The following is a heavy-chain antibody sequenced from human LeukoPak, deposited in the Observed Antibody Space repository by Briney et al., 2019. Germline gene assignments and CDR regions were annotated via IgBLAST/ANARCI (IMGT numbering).Heavy chain of an antibody. CDR1: GFTVSNNY. Sequence: GGSLRLSCAASGFTVSNNYMSWVRQAPGKGLEWVSAISGSGGSTYYADSVKGRFTISRDNSRNTLYLQMNSLRAEDTAVYYCAKEDSGRFGAHWGQGTLVTVSS. CDR2: ISGSGGST. CDR3: AKEDSGRFGAH. D-gene: IGHD3-10*01. V-gene: IGHV3-23*01. J-gene: IGHJ4*02.